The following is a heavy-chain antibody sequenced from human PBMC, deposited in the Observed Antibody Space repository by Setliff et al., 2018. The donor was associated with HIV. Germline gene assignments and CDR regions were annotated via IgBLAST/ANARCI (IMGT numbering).Heavy chain of an antibody. D-gene: IGHD3-9*01. J-gene: IGHJ4*02. Sequence: PGESLKISCKAVDYTFTTYWLAWVRQTPGKGLEWMGIIYPGDSDTRYSPSFQGQVTFSADKSINTAYLQWGSLKASDTGIYFCARQTSRYITLSPPDYWGQGTLVTVSS. V-gene: IGHV5-51*01. CDR1: DYTFTTYW. CDR3: ARQTSRYITLSPPDY. CDR2: IYPGDSDT.